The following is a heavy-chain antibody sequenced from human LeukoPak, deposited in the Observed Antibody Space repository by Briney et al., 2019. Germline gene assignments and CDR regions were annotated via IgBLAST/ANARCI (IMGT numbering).Heavy chain of an antibody. CDR2: ITYDGMNK. D-gene: IGHD5-12*01. J-gene: IGHJ4*02. CDR1: GFTFSNYG. CDR3: AKDAYSGYDYPNY. V-gene: IGHV3-30*18. Sequence: PGGSLRLSCAASGFTFSNYGTHWVRQAPGKGLEWVAGITYDGMNKFYADSVQGRSTISRDNSKNTLYLQMNSLRVEDTAVYYCAKDAYSGYDYPNYWGQGTLVTVSS.